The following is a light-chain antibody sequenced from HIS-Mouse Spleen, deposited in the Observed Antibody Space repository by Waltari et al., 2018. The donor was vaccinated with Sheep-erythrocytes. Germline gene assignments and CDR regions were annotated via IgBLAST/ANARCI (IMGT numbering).Light chain of an antibody. J-gene: IGLJ2*01. CDR3: AAWDDSLNGVV. V-gene: IGLV1-44*01. CDR1: SATIGLHT. Sequence: QSVLTQPPSASGTPAQRLTIPCSGSSATIGLHTVTWYQQLPGTAPKLLIYSNNQRPSGVRDRFSGSKSGTSASLAISGLQSEDEADYYCAAWDDSLNGVVFGGGTKLTVL. CDR2: SNN.